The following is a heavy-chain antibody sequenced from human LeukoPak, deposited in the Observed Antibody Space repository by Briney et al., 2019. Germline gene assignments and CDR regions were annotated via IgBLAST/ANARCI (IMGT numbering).Heavy chain of an antibody. D-gene: IGHD5-12*01. CDR3: ARGLIVATTNDYFDY. CDR1: GGSFSGYY. V-gene: IGHV4-34*01. J-gene: IGHJ4*02. CDR2: INHSGST. Sequence: SETLSLTCAVYGGSFSGYYWSWIRQPPGKGLEWIGKINHSGSTNYNPSLKSRVTISVDTSKNQFSLKLSSVTAADTAVYYCARGLIVATTNDYFDYWGQGTLVTVSS.